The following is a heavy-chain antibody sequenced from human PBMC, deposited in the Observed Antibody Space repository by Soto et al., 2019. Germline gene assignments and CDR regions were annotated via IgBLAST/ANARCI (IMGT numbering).Heavy chain of an antibody. Sequence: ASVKVSFKASGYTFTGYYMHWVRQAPGQGLEWMGWINPNSGGTNYAQKFQGRVTMTRDTSISTAYMELSRLRSDDTAVYYCARDAAFYYDSSGYYGLPRGFDYWGQGTLVTVSS. J-gene: IGHJ4*02. CDR2: INPNSGGT. D-gene: IGHD3-22*01. CDR3: ARDAAFYYDSSGYYGLPRGFDY. V-gene: IGHV1-2*02. CDR1: GYTFTGYY.